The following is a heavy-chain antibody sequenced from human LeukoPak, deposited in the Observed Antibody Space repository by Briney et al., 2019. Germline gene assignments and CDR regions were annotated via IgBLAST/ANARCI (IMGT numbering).Heavy chain of an antibody. CDR3: AKVRYVGYYFDW. V-gene: IGHV3-23*01. J-gene: IGHJ4*02. CDR1: GFTFTSYS. CDR2: ISGSAGST. D-gene: IGHD1-1*01. Sequence: GGSLSLPCAASGFTFTSYSMIWVRQAPAKGLEGVSGISGSAGSTQYADSAKGRFTNSRDNSNNTLYLQMNGRRAEDTAIYYCAKVRYVGYYFDWWGQGTLVSVSS.